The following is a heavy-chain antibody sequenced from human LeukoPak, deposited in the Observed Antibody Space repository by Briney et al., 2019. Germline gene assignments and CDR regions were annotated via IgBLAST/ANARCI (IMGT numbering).Heavy chain of an antibody. Sequence: SVKVSCKASGGTFSSYAISWVRQAPGQGLEWVGGIIPIFGTANYAQKFQGRVTITADESTSTAYMELSSLRSEDTAVYYCAIHHSGYGHFDYWGQGTLVTVSS. CDR2: IIPIFGTA. CDR1: GGTFSSYA. D-gene: IGHD5-12*01. J-gene: IGHJ4*02. V-gene: IGHV1-69*13. CDR3: AIHHSGYGHFDY.